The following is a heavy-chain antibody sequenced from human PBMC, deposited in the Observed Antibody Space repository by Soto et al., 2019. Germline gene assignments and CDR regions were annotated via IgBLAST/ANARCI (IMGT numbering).Heavy chain of an antibody. V-gene: IGHV3-23*01. CDR3: AKAYDVLLWFGELSGNAFDI. CDR2: ISGSGGST. D-gene: IGHD3-10*01. CDR1: GFTFSSYA. J-gene: IGHJ3*02. Sequence: GGSLRLSCAASGFTFSSYAMSWVRQAPGKGLEWVSAISGSGGSTYYADSVKGRFTISRDNSKNTLYLQMNSLRAEDTAVYYCAKAYDVLLWFGELSGNAFDIWGQGTMVTVSS.